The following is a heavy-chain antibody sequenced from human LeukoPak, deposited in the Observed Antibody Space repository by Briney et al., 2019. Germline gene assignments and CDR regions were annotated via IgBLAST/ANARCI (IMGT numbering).Heavy chain of an antibody. CDR1: GFTFSDYA. Sequence: GGSLRLSCAASGFTFSDYAMSWVRQVPGKGLEWVSTLSGSGTTTFYANSVKGRFTISRDSSKNTLYLQMNNLSAADTALYYCTKDYDTVGYYSSDYWGQGTLVTVSS. CDR3: TKDYDTVGYYSSDY. J-gene: IGHJ4*02. V-gene: IGHV3-23*01. D-gene: IGHD3-22*01. CDR2: LSGSGTTT.